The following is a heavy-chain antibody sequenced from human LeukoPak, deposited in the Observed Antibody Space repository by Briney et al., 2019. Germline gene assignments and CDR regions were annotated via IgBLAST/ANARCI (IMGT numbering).Heavy chain of an antibody. CDR2: IYPGDSDT. J-gene: IGHJ3*02. V-gene: IGHV5-51*01. Sequence: GESLKISCKGSGYSFTSYWIGWVRQMPGKGLEWMGIIYPGDSDTRYSPSFQGQVTISADKSISTAYLQWSSLKASDTAMYYCARHGFADVSPYSSGWSVPDAFDIWGQGTMVTVSS. D-gene: IGHD6-19*01. CDR1: GYSFTSYW. CDR3: ARHGFADVSPYSSGWSVPDAFDI.